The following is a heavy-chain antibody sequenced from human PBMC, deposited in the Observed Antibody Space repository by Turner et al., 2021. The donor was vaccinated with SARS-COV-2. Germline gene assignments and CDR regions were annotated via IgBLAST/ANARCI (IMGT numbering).Heavy chain of an antibody. J-gene: IGHJ5*02. CDR2: FDPEDGET. Sequence: QFQLVQSGAEVKKPGSSLKVSCKISGSSPTELSMYGVRQAPGKGLEWIGGFDPEDGETIYAQNFQGRVTMTEDTSTDTAYMELSSLRSEDTAVYFCAGGPVVRTAMAPFWFDPWGQGTLVTVSS. CDR1: GSSPTELS. V-gene: IGHV1-24*01. CDR3: AGGPVVRTAMAPFWFDP. D-gene: IGHD5-18*01.